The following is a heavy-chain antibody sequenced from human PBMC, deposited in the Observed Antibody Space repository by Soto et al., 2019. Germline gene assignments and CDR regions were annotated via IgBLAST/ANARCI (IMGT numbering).Heavy chain of an antibody. Sequence: RLHKKKGLEWIGHIHYSGSADYNPSLGSRVTISSATSKNQFSLQLTSVTAVDTAVYYCARGVAFDYYSFHLDVCGQGTTVT. CDR3: ARGVAFDYYSFHLDV. D-gene: IGHD3-10*01. V-gene: IGHV4-59*01. J-gene: IGHJ6*01. CDR2: IHYSGSA.